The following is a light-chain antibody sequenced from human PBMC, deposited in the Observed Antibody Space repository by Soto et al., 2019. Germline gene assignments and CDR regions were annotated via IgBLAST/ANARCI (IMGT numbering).Light chain of an antibody. CDR1: QTVSSNY. CDR2: GAS. CDR3: QQYDRSST. V-gene: IGKV3-20*01. J-gene: IGKJ1*01. Sequence: DTALTQSPGTLSLSPGERATLSCRASQTVSSNYLAWYQQKPGQAPRLLIYGASSRATGIPDRFSGSGSGTEFTLTISRLEPEDFAVYYCQQYDRSSTFGQGTKVDI.